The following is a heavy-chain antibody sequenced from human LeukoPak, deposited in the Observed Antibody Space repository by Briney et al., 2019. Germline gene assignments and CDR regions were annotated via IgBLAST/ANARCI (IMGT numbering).Heavy chain of an antibody. V-gene: IGHV4-59*12. CDR3: ARGVVLGQDDAFDI. J-gene: IGHJ3*02. D-gene: IGHD3/OR15-3a*01. CDR1: GGSISNYY. CDR2: IFYRGSI. Sequence: SETLSLTCTVSGGSISNYYWSWIRQPPGKGLEWLGYIFYRGSIDYSPSLQSRVTISVDTSKNHLSLRLTSVTAADTAVYFCARGVVLGQDDAFDIWGRGTMVTVSS.